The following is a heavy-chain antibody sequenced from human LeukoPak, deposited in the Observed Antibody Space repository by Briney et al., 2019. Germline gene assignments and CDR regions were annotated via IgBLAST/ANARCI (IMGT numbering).Heavy chain of an antibody. V-gene: IGHV3-74*01. CDR1: GFTFSSYY. D-gene: IGHD7-27*01. CDR3: ARAVNWGSDSYYYMDV. CDR2: INSDGSST. J-gene: IGHJ6*03. Sequence: PGGSLRLSCAASGFTFSSYYMNWVRQAPGKGLVWVSRINSDGSSTNYADSVKGRFTISRDNAKNTLYLQINSLRVEDTAAYYCARAVNWGSDSYYYMDVWGKGTTVTVSS.